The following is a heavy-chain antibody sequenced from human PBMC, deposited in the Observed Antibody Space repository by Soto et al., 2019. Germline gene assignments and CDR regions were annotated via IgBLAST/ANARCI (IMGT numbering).Heavy chain of an antibody. Sequence: LRLSCAASGFTFSSYEMNWVRQAPGKGLEWVSYISSSGSTIYYADSVKGRFTISRDNAKNSLYLQMNSLRAEDTAVYYCASNCGGDCPYYYYGMDVWGQGTTVTVS. CDR1: GFTFSSYE. V-gene: IGHV3-48*03. CDR3: ASNCGGDCPYYYYGMDV. J-gene: IGHJ6*02. D-gene: IGHD2-21*02. CDR2: ISSSGSTI.